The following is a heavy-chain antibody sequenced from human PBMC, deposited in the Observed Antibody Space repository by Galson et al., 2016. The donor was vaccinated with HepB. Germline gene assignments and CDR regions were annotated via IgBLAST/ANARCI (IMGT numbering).Heavy chain of an antibody. CDR3: TTYYGNILTAYRWFDP. CDR2: IKRKTDGGTT. V-gene: IGHV3-15*01. CDR1: GFTFSDAW. J-gene: IGHJ5*02. Sequence: SLRLSCAASGFTFSDAWMNWVRQAPGKGLEWVGRIKRKTDGGTTDYAAPVEGRFTISRDDSKNTRYLQMNNLKNEDTAVYYCTTYYGNILTAYRWFDPWGQGTLVTVSS. D-gene: IGHD3-9*01.